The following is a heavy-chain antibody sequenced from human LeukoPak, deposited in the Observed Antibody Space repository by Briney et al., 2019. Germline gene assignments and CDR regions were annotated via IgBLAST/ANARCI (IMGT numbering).Heavy chain of an antibody. J-gene: IGHJ4*02. V-gene: IGHV3-11*04. CDR1: GFTFSDYY. D-gene: IGHD7-27*01. Sequence: GGSLRLSCAASGFTFSDYYMAWIRQAPGKGLEWVSYISSSGTTKYYADSVKGRFTISRDNAKKSLYLQMNSLRAEDTAVYYCARTSTAGVDYWGQGTLVTVSS. CDR2: ISSSGTTK. CDR3: ARTSTAGVDY.